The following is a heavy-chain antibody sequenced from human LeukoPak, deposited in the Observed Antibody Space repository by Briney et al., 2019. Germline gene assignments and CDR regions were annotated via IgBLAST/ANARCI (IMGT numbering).Heavy chain of an antibody. CDR1: GGSVSDYY. CDR2: IYHTGST. J-gene: IGHJ4*02. Sequence: SETLSLTCTISGGSVSDYYWSWIRQSPGKGLEWIGYIYHTGSTSYSPSLKSRVTISADTSQNRFSLKSSSVTAADTAVYYCARDSGSYFDYWGQGTLVTVSS. D-gene: IGHD6-25*01. CDR3: ARDSGSYFDY. V-gene: IGHV4-59*02.